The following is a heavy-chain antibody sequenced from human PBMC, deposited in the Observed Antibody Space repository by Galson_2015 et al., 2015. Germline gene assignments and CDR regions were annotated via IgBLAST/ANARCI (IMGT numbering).Heavy chain of an antibody. J-gene: IGHJ4*02. CDR1: GFTFDTAW. CDR2: ITPKTHGVTT. Sequence: SLRLSCAASGFTFDTAWLSWVRQAPGKGLEWVGRITPKTHGVTTEYAAPVKGRFTLSRADSENAVYLQLNSLKTEDTAVYYCTTKASNGNVDGREQYFDHWGQGTLVTVSS. D-gene: IGHD1-26*01. V-gene: IGHV3-15*01. CDR3: TTKASNGNVDGREQYFDH.